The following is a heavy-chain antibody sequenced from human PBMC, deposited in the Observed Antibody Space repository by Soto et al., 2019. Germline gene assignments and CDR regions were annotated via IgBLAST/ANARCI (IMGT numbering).Heavy chain of an antibody. CDR1: GGSISSYY. CDR3: ARVSSPERNPYYFDY. V-gene: IGHV4-59*01. J-gene: IGHJ4*02. CDR2: IHYSGST. Sequence: KTSETLSLTCTVSGGSISSYYWSWIRQPPGKGLEWIGYIHYSGSTNYNPSLKSRVTISVDTSKNQFSLKLSSVTAADTAVYYCARVSSPERNPYYFDYWGQGTLVTVSS.